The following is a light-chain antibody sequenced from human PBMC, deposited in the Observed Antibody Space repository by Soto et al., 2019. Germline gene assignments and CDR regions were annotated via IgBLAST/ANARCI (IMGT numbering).Light chain of an antibody. CDR2: DAF. Sequence: EKVMTQSPATLSVSPGERATLSCRASQNVKTRLAWYQQKPGQAPRLLIFDAFTRATGIPARFSGSASGTDVTLTISSLQSEESAVYYCQQYDEWPLTFGGGTKVEIK. J-gene: IGKJ4*01. CDR3: QQYDEWPLT. CDR1: QNVKTR. V-gene: IGKV3-15*01.